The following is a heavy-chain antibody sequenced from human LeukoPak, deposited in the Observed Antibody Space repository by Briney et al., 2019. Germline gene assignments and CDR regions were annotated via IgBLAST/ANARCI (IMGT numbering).Heavy chain of an antibody. D-gene: IGHD3-10*01. CDR2: IVVGGGNT. CDR1: GFTFSSSA. CDR3: ARRPPASGSGDYYFDY. V-gene: IGHV1-58*02. J-gene: IGHJ4*02. Sequence: ASVKVSCKASGFTFSSSAIQWVRQARGQRLEWIGWIVVGGGNTNYAQKFQGRVTITTDESTSTAYMELSSLRSEDTAVYYCARRPPASGSGDYYFDYWGQGTLVTVSS.